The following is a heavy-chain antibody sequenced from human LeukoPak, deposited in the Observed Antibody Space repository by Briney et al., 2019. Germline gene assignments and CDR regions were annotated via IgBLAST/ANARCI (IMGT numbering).Heavy chain of an antibody. CDR3: ARSNWNDPYDY. V-gene: IGHV4-39*01. Sequence: SETLSLTCTVSGGSISSSSYYWGWIRQPPGKGLEWIGSIYYSGSTYYSPSLKSRVTISVDTSKNQFSLKLSSVTAADTAVYYCARSNWNDPYDYWGQGTLVTVSS. J-gene: IGHJ4*02. CDR1: GGSISSSSYY. CDR2: IYYSGST. D-gene: IGHD1-1*01.